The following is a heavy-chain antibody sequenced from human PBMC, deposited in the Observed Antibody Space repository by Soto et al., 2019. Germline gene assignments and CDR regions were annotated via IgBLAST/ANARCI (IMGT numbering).Heavy chain of an antibody. V-gene: IGHV4-30-4*02. CDR2: IYYSGST. CDR3: ARGGGIVVVTAPYDH. CDR1: GGSISSGGYY. Sequence: PSETLSLTCTVSGGSISSGGYYWSWIRQHPGKGLEWIGYIYYSGSTYYNPSLKSRVTMTSDTSTSTVHMELGSLTSEDTAVYYCARGGGIVVVTAPYDHWGQGTLVTVSS. J-gene: IGHJ4*02. D-gene: IGHD2-21*02.